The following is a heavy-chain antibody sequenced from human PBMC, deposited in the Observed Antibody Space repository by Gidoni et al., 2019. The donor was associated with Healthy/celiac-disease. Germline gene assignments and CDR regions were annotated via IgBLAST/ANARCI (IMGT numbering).Heavy chain of an antibody. Sequence: QVQLVESGGGVVQPGRSLRLSCAASGFPFSSYGLHWVRQATGKGLEWVAVISYDGSNKYYADSVKGRFTISRDNSKNTLYLQMNSLRAEDTAVYYCAQLGAGTTSSDYWGQGTLVTVSS. J-gene: IGHJ4*02. CDR2: ISYDGSNK. V-gene: IGHV3-30*18. CDR3: AQLGAGTTSSDY. D-gene: IGHD1-7*01. CDR1: GFPFSSYG.